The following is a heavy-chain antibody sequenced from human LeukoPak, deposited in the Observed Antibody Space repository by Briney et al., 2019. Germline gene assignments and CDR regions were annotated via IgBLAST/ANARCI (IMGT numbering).Heavy chain of an antibody. V-gene: IGHV4-39*01. D-gene: IGHD3-10*01. Sequence: PSETLSLTCTVSGGSISSSSYYWGWIRQPPGKGLEWIGSIYYSGSTYYNPSLKSRVTISVDTSKNQFSLKLSSVTAADTAVYYCAIYAGDSNYFDYWGQGTLVTVSS. CDR2: IYYSGST. CDR1: GGSISSSSYY. J-gene: IGHJ4*02. CDR3: AIYAGDSNYFDY.